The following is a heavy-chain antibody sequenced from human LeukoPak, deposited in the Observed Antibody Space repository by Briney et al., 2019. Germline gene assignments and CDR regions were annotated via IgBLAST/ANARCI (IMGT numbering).Heavy chain of an antibody. D-gene: IGHD6-19*01. V-gene: IGHV3-9*01. CDR2: ISWNSGSI. CDR1: GFTFDDYA. Sequence: GRSLRLSCAASGFTFDDYAMHWVRQAPGKGLEWVSGISWNSGSIGYADSVKGRFTISRDNAKNSLYLQMNSLRAEDTALYYCAKAYSSGGGVDCWGQGTLVTVSS. J-gene: IGHJ4*02. CDR3: AKAYSSGGGVDC.